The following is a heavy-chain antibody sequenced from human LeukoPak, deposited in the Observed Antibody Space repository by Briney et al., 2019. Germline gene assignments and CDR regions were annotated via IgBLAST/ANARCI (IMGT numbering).Heavy chain of an antibody. CDR3: ARDGEAGYYDFWSGYYIS. V-gene: IGHV3-7*01. CDR2: IKQDGSEK. Sequence: QAGGSLRLSCAASGFTFSSYWMSWVRQAPGKGLEWVANIKQDGSEKYYVDSVKGRFTISRDNAKNSLYLQMNSLRAEDTAVYYYARDGEAGYYDFWSGYYISWGQGTMVTVSS. D-gene: IGHD3-3*01. CDR1: GFTFSSYW. J-gene: IGHJ3*01.